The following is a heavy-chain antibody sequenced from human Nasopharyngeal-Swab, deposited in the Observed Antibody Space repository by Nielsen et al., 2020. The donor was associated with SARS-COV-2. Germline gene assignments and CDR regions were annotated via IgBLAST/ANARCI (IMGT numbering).Heavy chain of an antibody. Sequence: WIRQSPSRGLEWLGRTYYRSKWYNDYAVSVKSRITINPDTSKNQFSLQLNSVTPEDTAVYYCARARERGWYGEGYYYYGMDVWGQGTTVTVSS. D-gene: IGHD3-10*01. CDR2: TYYRSKWYN. CDR3: ARARERGWYGEGYYYYGMDV. V-gene: IGHV6-1*01. J-gene: IGHJ6*02.